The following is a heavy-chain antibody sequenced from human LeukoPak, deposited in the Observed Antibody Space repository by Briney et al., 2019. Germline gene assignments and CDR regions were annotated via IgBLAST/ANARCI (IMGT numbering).Heavy chain of an antibody. J-gene: IGHJ2*01. CDR1: GGSISSDVYY. D-gene: IGHD3-10*01. CDR2: IHYGGST. V-gene: IGHV4-31*03. CDR3: ARQRSYNWYCDL. Sequence: SETLSLTCTVSGGSISSDVYYWSWIRQHPGRALEWIGYIHYGGSTYYNPSLKSRLSISVDTSNNQFSLKLSSETAADTAVYYCARQRSYNWYCDLWGRGTLVTVS.